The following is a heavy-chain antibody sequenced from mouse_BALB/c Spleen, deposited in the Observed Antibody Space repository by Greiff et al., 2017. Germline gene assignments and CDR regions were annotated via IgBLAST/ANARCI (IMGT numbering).Heavy chain of an antibody. CDR2: INPSNGRT. Sequence: QVQLQQPGAELVKPGASVTLSCKASGYTFTSYWMHWVKQRPGQGLEWIGEINPSNGRTNYNEKFKSKATLTVDKSSSTAYMQLSSLTSEDSAVYYCARYGYDGAFAYWGQGTLVTVSA. CDR3: ARYGYDGAFAY. J-gene: IGHJ3*01. V-gene: IGHV1S81*02. CDR1: GYTFTSYW. D-gene: IGHD2-2*01.